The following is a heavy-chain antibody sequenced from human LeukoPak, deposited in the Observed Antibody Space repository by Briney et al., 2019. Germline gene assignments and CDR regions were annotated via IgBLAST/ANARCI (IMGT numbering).Heavy chain of an antibody. J-gene: IGHJ6*03. CDR1: GGSFSGHY. CDR2: IHHSGST. V-gene: IGHV4-34*01. CDR3: ARDYLSHYYYYMDV. D-gene: IGHD3-10*01. Sequence: PSETLSLTCAVYGGSFSGHYWSWIRQPPGKGLEWIGEIHHSGSTNYNPSLKSRIIISVDTSKNQFSLKLSSVTAADTAVYYCARDYLSHYYYYMDVWGKGTTVTVSS.